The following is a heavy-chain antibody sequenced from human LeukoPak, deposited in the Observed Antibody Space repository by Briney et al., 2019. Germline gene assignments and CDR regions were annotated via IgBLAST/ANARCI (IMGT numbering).Heavy chain of an antibody. Sequence: ASVKVSCKASGYTLTSYYMHWVRQAPGQGLEWMGIINPSGGSPSYAHTFQGRATMTRDTSTSTVYMELTSLRSEDTAVYYCARDAIAAVGFDYWGQVTLVTVAS. V-gene: IGHV1-46*01. CDR2: INPSGGSP. CDR1: GYTLTSYY. D-gene: IGHD6-13*01. J-gene: IGHJ4*02. CDR3: ARDAIAAVGFDY.